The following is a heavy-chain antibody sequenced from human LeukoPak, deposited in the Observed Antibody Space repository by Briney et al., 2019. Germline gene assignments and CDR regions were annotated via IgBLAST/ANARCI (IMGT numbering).Heavy chain of an antibody. D-gene: IGHD5-18*01. V-gene: IGHV1-69*10. CDR2: IIPILGTA. J-gene: IGHJ4*02. CDR1: GGTFSSYA. Sequence: SVKVSCKASGGTFSSYAISWVRQAPGQGLEWMGGIIPILGTANYAQKFQGRVTITADKSTSTAYMELSSLRSEDTAVYYCARGYSYGYVGTYFDYWGQGTLVTVSS. CDR3: ARGYSYGYVGTYFDY.